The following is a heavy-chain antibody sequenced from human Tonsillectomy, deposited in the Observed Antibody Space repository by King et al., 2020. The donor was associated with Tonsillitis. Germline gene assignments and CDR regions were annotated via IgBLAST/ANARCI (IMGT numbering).Heavy chain of an antibody. V-gene: IGHV3-7*01. Sequence: VQLVESGGGLVQPGGSLRLSCAASGFTFSSYWKSWVRQAPGKGLEWVANIKQDGSEKYYVDSVKGRFTISRDNAKNSLYLQMNSLRAEDTAVYYCARLTEYYDSSGYVWFDPWGQGTLVTVSS. CDR1: GFTFSSYW. CDR2: IKQDGSEK. D-gene: IGHD3-22*01. J-gene: IGHJ5*02. CDR3: ARLTEYYDSSGYVWFDP.